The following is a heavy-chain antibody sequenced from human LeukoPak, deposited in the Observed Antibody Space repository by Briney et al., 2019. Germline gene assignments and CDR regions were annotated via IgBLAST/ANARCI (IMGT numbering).Heavy chain of an antibody. CDR2: ISGSGGST. CDR1: GFTFSSYA. V-gene: IGHV3-23*01. CDR3: ARDFRAGTASDAFDI. J-gene: IGHJ3*02. Sequence: PGGSLRLSCAASGFTFSSYAMSWVRQAPGKGVEWVSAISGSGGSTYYADSVKGRFTISRDNSKNTLYLQMNSLRAEDTAVYYCARDFRAGTASDAFDIWGQGTMVTVSS. D-gene: IGHD1/OR15-1a*01.